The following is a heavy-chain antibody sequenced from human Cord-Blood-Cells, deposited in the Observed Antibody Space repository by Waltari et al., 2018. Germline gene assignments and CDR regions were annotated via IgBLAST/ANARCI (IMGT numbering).Heavy chain of an antibody. CDR1: GYTLTDFS. Sequence: QVQLVQSGAEVKKPGPPVKVSCKVSGYTLTDFSTHLVRQAPGKGLEWMGGFDPEDGETIYAQKFQGRVTMTEDTSTDTAYMELSSLRSEDTAVYYCATEGYSSGWYDYWGQGTLVTVSS. V-gene: IGHV1-24*01. J-gene: IGHJ4*02. CDR3: ATEGYSSGWYDY. CDR2: FDPEDGET. D-gene: IGHD6-19*01.